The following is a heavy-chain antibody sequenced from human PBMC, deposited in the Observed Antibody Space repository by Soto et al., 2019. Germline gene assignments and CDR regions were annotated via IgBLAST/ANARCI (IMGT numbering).Heavy chain of an antibody. CDR1: GFTFSSYG. CDR3: ARDSARMEPYSSSWYHQGGFDY. V-gene: IGHV3-33*01. Sequence: QVQLVESGGGVVQPGRSLRLSCAASGFTFSSYGMHWVRQAPGKGLEWVAVIWYDGSNKYYADSVKGRFTISRDNSKNTLYRQMNSLRAEDTAVYYCARDSARMEPYSSSWYHQGGFDYWGQGTLVTVSS. CDR2: IWYDGSNK. D-gene: IGHD6-13*01. J-gene: IGHJ4*02.